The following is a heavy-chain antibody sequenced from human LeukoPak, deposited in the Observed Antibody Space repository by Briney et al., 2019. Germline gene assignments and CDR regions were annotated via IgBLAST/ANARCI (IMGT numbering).Heavy chain of an antibody. CDR3: ARDYCSSTSCLFDY. D-gene: IGHD2-2*01. V-gene: IGHV1-2*06. J-gene: IGHJ4*02. Sequence: GASVKVSCNASGYTFTGYHMHWVRQAPGQGLEWMGRINPNSGDTNYAQKFQGRVTMTRDTSISTAYMELSRLRSDDTAVYYCARDYCSSTSCLFDYWGQGTLVTVSS. CDR2: INPNSGDT. CDR1: GYTFTGYH.